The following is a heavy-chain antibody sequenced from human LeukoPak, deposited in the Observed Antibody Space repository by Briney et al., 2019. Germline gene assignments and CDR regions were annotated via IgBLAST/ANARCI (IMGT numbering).Heavy chain of an antibody. J-gene: IGHJ4*02. CDR2: ISPNSDDT. CDR1: GYSFSGYY. D-gene: IGHD6-19*01. CDR3: AREVRTYSSGWTLYLDY. Sequence: ASVKVSCEASGYSFSGYYIHWARQAPGQGLEWMGCISPNSDDTKYAQKFRGRVTLTRDTSISTAYMDLSSLRSDDTAVYYCAREVRTYSSGWTLYLDYWGQGTLVTVSS. V-gene: IGHV1-2*02.